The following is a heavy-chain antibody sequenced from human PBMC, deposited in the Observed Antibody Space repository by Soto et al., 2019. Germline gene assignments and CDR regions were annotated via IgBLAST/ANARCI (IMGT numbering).Heavy chain of an antibody. CDR2: IYYSGST. CDR1: GGSISSYY. Sequence: SETLSLTCTVSGGSISSYYWSWIRQPPGKGLEWIGYIYYSGSTNYNPSLKSRVTISVDTSKNQFSLKLSSVTAADTAVYYCARKISDGYNADFDYWGQGTLVTVSS. CDR3: ARKISDGYNADFDY. V-gene: IGHV4-59*01. D-gene: IGHD5-12*01. J-gene: IGHJ4*02.